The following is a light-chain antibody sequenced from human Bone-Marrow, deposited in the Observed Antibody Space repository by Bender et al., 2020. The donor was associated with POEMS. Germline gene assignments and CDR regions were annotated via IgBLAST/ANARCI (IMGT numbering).Light chain of an antibody. CDR1: DIGSKS. J-gene: IGLJ2*01. CDR3: QVWEGYSDQRV. Sequence: SYVLTQAPSVSVAPGQTARITCGGNDIGSKSVHWYQQRPGQAPVLIVYDDSDRPSGISARFSGSNSGNTATLTITRVEAGDEADYRCQVWEGYSDQRVFGGGTKLTVI. CDR2: DDS. V-gene: IGLV3-21*02.